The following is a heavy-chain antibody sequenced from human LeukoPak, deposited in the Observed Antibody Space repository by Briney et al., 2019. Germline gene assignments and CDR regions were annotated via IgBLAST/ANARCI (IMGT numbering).Heavy chain of an antibody. V-gene: IGHV1-46*01. CDR1: GYTFTSYY. J-gene: IGHJ4*02. CDR2: INPSGGST. D-gene: IGHD6-13*01. Sequence: ASVKVSCKASGYTFTSYYMHWVRQAPGQGLEWMGIINPSGGSTSYAQKFRGRATMTRDMSTSTVYMELSSLRSEDTAVYYCARTDTGYSSSGAVDYWGQGTLVTVSS. CDR3: ARTDTGYSSSGAVDY.